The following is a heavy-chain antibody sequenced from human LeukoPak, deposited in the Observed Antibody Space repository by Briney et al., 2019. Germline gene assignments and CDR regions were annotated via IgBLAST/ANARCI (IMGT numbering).Heavy chain of an antibody. D-gene: IGHD6-19*01. V-gene: IGHV3-30*18. CDR2: ISYDGSNK. CDR3: AKDVYSSGTGYFDY. J-gene: IGHJ4*02. Sequence: GGSLRLSCAASGFTVSSNYMSWVRQAPGKGLEWVAVISYDGSNKYYADSVKGRFTISRDNSKNSLYLQMNSLRAEDTALYYCAKDVYSSGTGYFDYWGQGTLVTVSS. CDR1: GFTVSSNY.